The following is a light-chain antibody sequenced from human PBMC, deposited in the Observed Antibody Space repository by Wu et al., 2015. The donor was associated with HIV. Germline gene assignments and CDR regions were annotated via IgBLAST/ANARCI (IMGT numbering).Light chain of an antibody. Sequence: EIVLTQSPGTLSLSPGQRATLSCRASQRVSTNFLAWYQHKPAQAPRLLIYGTSTRATGIPDRFSGSGSGTDFTLTITRLEPEDFAFYFCQQYGSSPITFGPGTRLDMK. J-gene: IGKJ5*01. V-gene: IGKV3-20*01. CDR1: QRVSTNF. CDR3: QQYGSSPIT. CDR2: GTS.